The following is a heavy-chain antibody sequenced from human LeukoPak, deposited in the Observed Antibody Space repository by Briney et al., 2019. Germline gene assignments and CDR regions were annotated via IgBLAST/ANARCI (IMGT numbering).Heavy chain of an antibody. D-gene: IGHD3-22*01. J-gene: IGHJ4*02. CDR3: ARRYYYDSSGRDPFDC. Sequence: SETLSLTCTVSGGSISSSSYYWVWIRQPPGKGLEWIGSIYYSGNTYYNPSLKSRVSISLDTSKNQSSLKLSSVTAADTAVYYCARRYYYDSSGRDPFDCWGQGTLVTVSS. CDR2: IYYSGNT. V-gene: IGHV4-39*01. CDR1: GGSISSSSYY.